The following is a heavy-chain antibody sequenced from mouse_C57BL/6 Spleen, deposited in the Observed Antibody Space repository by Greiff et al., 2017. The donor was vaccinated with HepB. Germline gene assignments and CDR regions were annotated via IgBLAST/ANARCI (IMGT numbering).Heavy chain of an antibody. CDR2: IDPETGGT. J-gene: IGHJ3*01. CDR1: GYTFTDYE. CDR3: TRRDWGAWFAY. D-gene: IGHD4-1*01. Sequence: QVQLQQSGAELVRPGASVTLSCKASGYTFTDYEMHWVKQTPVHGLEWIGAIDPETGGTAYNQKFKGKAILTADKSSSTAYMELRSLTSEDSAVYYCTRRDWGAWFAYWGQGTLVTVSA. V-gene: IGHV1-15*01.